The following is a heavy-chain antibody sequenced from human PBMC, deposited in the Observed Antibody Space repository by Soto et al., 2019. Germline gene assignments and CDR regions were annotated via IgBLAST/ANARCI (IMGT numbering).Heavy chain of an antibody. CDR1: GGSISSSSYY. V-gene: IGHV4-39*01. Sequence: PSETLSLTCTVSGGSISSSSYYWGWIRQPPGKGLEWIGSIYCSGGTYYNPSLKSRVTISVDTSKNQFSLKLSSVTAADTAMYFCAKKGYYPSGKINLFDSWGPGTLVTVSS. CDR3: AKKGYYPSGKINLFDS. D-gene: IGHD3-10*01. CDR2: IYCSGGT. J-gene: IGHJ4*02.